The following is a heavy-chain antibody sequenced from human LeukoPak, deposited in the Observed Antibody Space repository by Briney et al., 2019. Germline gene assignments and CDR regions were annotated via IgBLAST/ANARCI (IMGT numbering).Heavy chain of an antibody. J-gene: IGHJ4*02. CDR1: GFTFSDYY. CDR3: ARVGDNYNEYVDY. Sequence: PGGPLRLSCAASGFTFSDYYMHWIRQAPGKGLEWVSYISSSGNTIYYADSVKGRLTISRDNAKNSLYLHMNSLRAEDTSVYYCARVGDNYNEYVDYWGQGSLVTVSS. V-gene: IGHV3-11*04. D-gene: IGHD4/OR15-4a*01. CDR2: ISSSGNTI.